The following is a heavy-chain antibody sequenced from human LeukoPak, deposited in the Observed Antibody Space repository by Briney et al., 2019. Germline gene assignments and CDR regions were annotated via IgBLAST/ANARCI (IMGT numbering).Heavy chain of an antibody. J-gene: IGHJ4*02. D-gene: IGHD5-12*01. CDR2: ISSSGSTI. V-gene: IGHV3-11*04. Sequence: PGGSLRLSCAASGFTFSDYYMSWIRQAPGKGLERVSYISSSGSTIYYADSVKGRFTISRDNAKNSLYLQMNSLRAGDTAVYYCARGRWLPSSEFGDYWGQGTLVTVSS. CDR3: ARGRWLPSSEFGDY. CDR1: GFTFSDYY.